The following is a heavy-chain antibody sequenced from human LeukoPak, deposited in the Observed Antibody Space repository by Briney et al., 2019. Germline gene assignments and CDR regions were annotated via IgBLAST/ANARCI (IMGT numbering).Heavy chain of an antibody. CDR3: ARNIVVVPAARGAFDI. Sequence: ASVRVSRKASGYTFTGYYMHWVRQAPGQGLEWMGWINPNSGGTNYAQKFQGRVTMTRDTSISTAYMELSRLRSDDTAVYYCARNIVVVPAARGAFDIWGQGTMVTVSS. V-gene: IGHV1-2*02. CDR2: INPNSGGT. D-gene: IGHD2-2*01. J-gene: IGHJ3*02. CDR1: GYTFTGYY.